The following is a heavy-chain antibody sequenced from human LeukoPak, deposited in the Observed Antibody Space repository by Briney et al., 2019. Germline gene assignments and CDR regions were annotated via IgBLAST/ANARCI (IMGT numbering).Heavy chain of an antibody. CDR1: GGSFSGYY. D-gene: IGHD5-12*01. CDR3: ARGSRQVATIWHY. Sequence: SETLSLTCAAYGGSFSGYYWSWIRQPPGKGLEWIGEINHSGSTNYNPSLKSRVTISVDTSKNQFSLKLSSVTAADTAVYYCARGSRQVATIWHYWGQGTLVTVSS. V-gene: IGHV4-34*01. J-gene: IGHJ4*02. CDR2: INHSGST.